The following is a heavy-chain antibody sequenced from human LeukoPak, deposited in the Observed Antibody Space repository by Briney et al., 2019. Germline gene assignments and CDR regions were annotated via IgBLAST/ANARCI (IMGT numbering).Heavy chain of an antibody. D-gene: IGHD3-22*01. V-gene: IGHV4-34*01. CDR1: GGSFSGYY. CDR3: ARDKEFSNYYDSSGYGFDP. CDR2: INHSGST. Sequence: SETLSLTCAVYGGSFSGYYWSWIRQPPGKGLEWIGEINHSGSTNYNPSLKSRVTISVDTSKNQFSLKLSSVTAADTGVYYCARDKEFSNYYDSSGYGFDPWGQGTLVTVSS. J-gene: IGHJ5*02.